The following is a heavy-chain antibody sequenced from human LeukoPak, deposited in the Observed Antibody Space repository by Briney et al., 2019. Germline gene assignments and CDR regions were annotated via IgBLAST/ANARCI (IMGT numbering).Heavy chain of an antibody. Sequence: PGGSLRLSCAASGFTFSSYWMSWVRQAPGKGLEWVANIKQDGSEKYYVDSVKGRFTISRDNAKNSLYLQMNSLRAEDTAVYYCARGITMIGRYYFDYWGQGTLVTVSS. D-gene: IGHD3-22*01. J-gene: IGHJ4*02. CDR1: GFTFSSYW. CDR3: ARGITMIGRYYFDY. CDR2: IKQDGSEK. V-gene: IGHV3-7*04.